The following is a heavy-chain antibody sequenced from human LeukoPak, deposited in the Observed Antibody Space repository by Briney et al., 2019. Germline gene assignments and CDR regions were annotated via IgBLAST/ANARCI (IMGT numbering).Heavy chain of an antibody. CDR3: ASHYFGPRAFDI. Sequence: GGCLRLSCAASGFTFSSYSMNWVRQAPGKGLEWVSYISSSSSTIYYADSVKGRFTISRDNAKNSLYLQMNSLRDEDTAVYYCASHYFGPRAFDIWGQGTMVTVSS. CDR1: GFTFSSYS. D-gene: IGHD3-9*01. CDR2: ISSSSSTI. V-gene: IGHV3-48*02. J-gene: IGHJ3*02.